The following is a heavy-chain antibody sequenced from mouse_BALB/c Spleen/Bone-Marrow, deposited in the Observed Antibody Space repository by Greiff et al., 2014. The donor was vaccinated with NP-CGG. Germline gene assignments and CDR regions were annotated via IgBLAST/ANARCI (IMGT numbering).Heavy chain of an antibody. V-gene: IGHV5-17*02. D-gene: IGHD2-4*01. CDR1: GFTFSSFG. CDR3: ARKGAMITHYYAMDY. Sequence: EVKLVESGGGLVQPGGSRKLSCAASGFTFSSFGMHWVRQAPEKGLEWVAYISNGSSTIYYADTVKGRFTISRDNPNNTLFLQMTSLRSEDTAMYYCARKGAMITHYYAMDYWGQGTSVTVSS. J-gene: IGHJ4*01. CDR2: ISNGSSTI.